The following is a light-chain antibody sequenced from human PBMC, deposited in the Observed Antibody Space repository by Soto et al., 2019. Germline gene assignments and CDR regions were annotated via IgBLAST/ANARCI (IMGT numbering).Light chain of an antibody. CDR1: KNDIGVYDF. CDR3: KSYAGSKTYV. Sequence: QSVLTQPPSASGSPGQSVTISCTGTKNDIGVYDFVSWYQHHPGKAPRLIIYEVVQRPSGVPDRFSGSKSGNTASLTVSGLQAADEDDYFCKSYAGSKTYVFGRGT. CDR2: EVV. V-gene: IGLV2-8*01. J-gene: IGLJ1*01.